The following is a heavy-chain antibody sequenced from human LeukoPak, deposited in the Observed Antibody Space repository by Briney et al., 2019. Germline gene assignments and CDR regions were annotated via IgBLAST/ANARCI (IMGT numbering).Heavy chain of an antibody. CDR1: GGSISSSSYY. CDR2: IYYSGST. J-gene: IGHJ3*02. V-gene: IGHV4-39*07. D-gene: IGHD3-22*01. Sequence: SETLSLTCTVSGGSISSSSYYWGWIRQPPGKGLEWIGSIYYSGSTYYNPSLKSRVTISVDTSKNQFSLKLSSVTAADTAVYYCARDQDYYDSSGYRRRHAFDIWGQGTMVTVSS. CDR3: ARDQDYYDSSGYRRRHAFDI.